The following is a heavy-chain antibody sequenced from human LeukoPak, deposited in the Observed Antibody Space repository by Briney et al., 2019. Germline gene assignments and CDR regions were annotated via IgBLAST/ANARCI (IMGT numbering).Heavy chain of an antibody. J-gene: IGHJ6*02. D-gene: IGHD2-15*01. V-gene: IGHV4-31*03. Sequence: SETLSLTCTVSGGSISSGGYYWSWIRQHPGKGLEWIGYIYYSGSTYYNPSLKSRVTISVDTSKNQFSLKLSSVTAADTAVYYCARGPVVVAATPNYYYDMDVWGQGTTVTVSS. CDR2: IYYSGST. CDR3: ARGPVVVAATPNYYYDMDV. CDR1: GGSISSGGYY.